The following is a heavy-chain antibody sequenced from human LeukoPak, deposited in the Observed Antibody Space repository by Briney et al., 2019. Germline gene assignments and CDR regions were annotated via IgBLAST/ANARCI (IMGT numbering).Heavy chain of an antibody. V-gene: IGHV3-11*01. D-gene: IGHD3-10*01. CDR3: SMNAVRGRMTDS. J-gene: IGHJ4*02. Sequence: GGSLRLSCAASGFTFSDHYMSWIRQAPGKVPEWLSYISVGGNDIQYAGPAKGRFTISRDNAKNSVYLQMNSLKPDDTAVYFCSMNAVRGRMTDSWGQGTLVTVSS. CDR1: GFTFSDHY. CDR2: ISVGGNDI.